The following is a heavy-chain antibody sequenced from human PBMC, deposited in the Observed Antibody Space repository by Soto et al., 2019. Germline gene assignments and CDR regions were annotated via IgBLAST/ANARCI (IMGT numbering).Heavy chain of an antibody. CDR1: GGSISNYY. J-gene: IGHJ6*02. CDR2: MYTSGST. Sequence: SETLSLTCTVSGGSISNYYWTWIRQPAGKGLEWIGRMYTSGSTNYNPSLKSRVTMSVDTSKNQFSLNLRSVTAADTAVYYCAGEVAAAGTNYGMDVWGQGTTVTVSS. D-gene: IGHD6-25*01. V-gene: IGHV4-4*07. CDR3: AGEVAAAGTNYGMDV.